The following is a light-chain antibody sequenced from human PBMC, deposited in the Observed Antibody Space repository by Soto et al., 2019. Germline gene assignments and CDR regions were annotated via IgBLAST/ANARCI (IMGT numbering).Light chain of an antibody. J-gene: IGLJ2*01. CDR3: AAWDDSLNVL. CDR2: SNN. Sequence: QSVLTQPPSASGTPGQTVTISCFGSSSNIGGNSVSWYQQLPGRAPKLLIYSNNQRPSGVPDRVSGSKSGTSAALAIIGLHDEDEADYHCAAWDDSLNVLFGGGTQLTVL. V-gene: IGLV1-44*01. CDR1: SSNIGGNS.